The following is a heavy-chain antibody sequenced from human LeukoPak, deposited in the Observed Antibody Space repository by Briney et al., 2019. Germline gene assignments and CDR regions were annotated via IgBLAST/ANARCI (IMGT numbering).Heavy chain of an antibody. J-gene: IGHJ4*02. CDR3: ARGGDIAAAGTGFDY. Sequence: ASVKVSCKASGYTFTSYYMHWVRQAPGQGLEWMGIINPSGGSTSYAQKFQGRVTVTRDTSTSTVYMELSSLRSEDTAVYYCARGGDIAAAGTGFDYWGQGTLVTVSS. V-gene: IGHV1-46*01. CDR2: INPSGGST. CDR1: GYTFTSYY. D-gene: IGHD6-13*01.